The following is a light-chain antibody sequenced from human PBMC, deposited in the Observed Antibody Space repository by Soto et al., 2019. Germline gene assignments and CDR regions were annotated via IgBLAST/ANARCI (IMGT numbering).Light chain of an antibody. Sequence: ASQSVSSSLAWYQQKPGQAPRLLIYGASSRESGIPARFSGSGSGTEFTLTISSLQSEDFAAYYCQQANSCPRTFGQGTKVDIK. V-gene: IGKV3-15*01. J-gene: IGKJ1*01. CDR1: QSVSSS. CDR2: GAS. CDR3: QQANSCPRT.